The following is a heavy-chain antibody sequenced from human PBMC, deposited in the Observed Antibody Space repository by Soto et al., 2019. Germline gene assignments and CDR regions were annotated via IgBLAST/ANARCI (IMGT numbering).Heavy chain of an antibody. V-gene: IGHV1-2*02. D-gene: IGHD3-9*01. Sequence: ASVKVSCKASGYIFTGYHIHWVRQAPGRGLEWMGWINPNSGDTEYAQNFQGRVTMTRDTSFNLVYMEMSGLMSDDTAVYYCARDARGTRGFDEMDIWGQGTKATVSS. J-gene: IGHJ3*02. CDR2: INPNSGDT. CDR1: GYIFTGYH. CDR3: ARDARGTRGFDEMDI.